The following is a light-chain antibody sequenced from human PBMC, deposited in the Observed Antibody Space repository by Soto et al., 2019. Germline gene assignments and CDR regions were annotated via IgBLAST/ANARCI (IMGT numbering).Light chain of an antibody. V-gene: IGKV1-5*03. J-gene: IGKJ2*01. CDR2: KAS. CDR1: QSISSW. Sequence: DIPVTQSLSTLSASVGDRVTITCRASQSISSWLAWYQQKPGKAPKLLIYKASSLESGVPSRFSGSGSGTEFTLTISSLQPDDFATYYCQQYNSYPYTFGQGTKLEIK. CDR3: QQYNSYPYT.